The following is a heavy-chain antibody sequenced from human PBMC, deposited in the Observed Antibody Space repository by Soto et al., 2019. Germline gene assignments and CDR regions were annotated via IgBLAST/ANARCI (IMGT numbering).Heavy chain of an antibody. V-gene: IGHV1-69*13. CDR2: IIPIFGTA. D-gene: IGHD4-4*01. CDR1: GGTFSSYA. Sequence: ASVKVSCKASGGTFSSYAISWVRQAPGQGLEWMGGIIPIFGTANYAQKFQGRVTITADESTSTAYMELSGLRSEDTAVYYCARDHNYANWFDPWGQGTLVTVSS. CDR3: ARDHNYANWFDP. J-gene: IGHJ5*02.